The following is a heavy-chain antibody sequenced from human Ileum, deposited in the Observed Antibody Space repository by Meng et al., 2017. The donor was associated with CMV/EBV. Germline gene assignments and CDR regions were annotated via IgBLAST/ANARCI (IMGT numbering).Heavy chain of an antibody. CDR1: GYTFINCN. CDR3: ARVYSKTCYLRLGNY. CDR2: INPNSGAT. V-gene: IGHV1-2*02. J-gene: IGHJ4*02. D-gene: IGHD4-11*01. Sequence: QVQLGESGAGVKTPWASVKVSCEASGYTFINCNKHWGRQAPGPGQEWMGWINPNSGATNYAQNFQGRVTITTETSISTAYMELRWLTSDDTAVYYCARVYSKTCYLRLGNYWGQGTLVTVSS.